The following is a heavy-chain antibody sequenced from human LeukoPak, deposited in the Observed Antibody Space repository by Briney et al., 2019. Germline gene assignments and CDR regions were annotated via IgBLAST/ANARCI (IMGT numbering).Heavy chain of an antibody. J-gene: IGHJ4*02. CDR3: ARDLIAARRYFDY. V-gene: IGHV3-74*01. Sequence: GGSLRLSCAASGFTFSSYWMHWVRQAPGKGLVWVSRVNTDGTSTTYADSVKGRFTISRDNAKNTLYLQMNSLRAEDTAVYYCARDLIAARRYFDYWGQGTLVTVSS. D-gene: IGHD6-6*01. CDR1: GFTFSSYW. CDR2: VNTDGTST.